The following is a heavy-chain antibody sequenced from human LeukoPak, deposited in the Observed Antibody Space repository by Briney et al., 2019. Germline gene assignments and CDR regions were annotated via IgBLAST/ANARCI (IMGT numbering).Heavy chain of an antibody. J-gene: IGHJ3*02. CDR2: ISYDGSNK. Sequence: PGRSLRLSCAASGFTFSSYAMHWVRQAPGKGLKWVAVISYDGSNKYYADSVKGRFTISRDNSKNTLYLQMNSLRAEDTAVYYCARGDIAAAGSFVLYAFDIWGQGTMVTVSS. CDR1: GFTFSSYA. D-gene: IGHD6-13*01. CDR3: ARGDIAAAGSFVLYAFDI. V-gene: IGHV3-30-3*01.